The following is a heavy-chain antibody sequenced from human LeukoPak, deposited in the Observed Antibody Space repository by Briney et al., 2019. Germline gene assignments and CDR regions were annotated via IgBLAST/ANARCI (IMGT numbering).Heavy chain of an antibody. J-gene: IGHJ3*02. CDR3: ASNSQPYSSLNDAFDI. D-gene: IGHD6-13*01. CDR1: GFTFDDYA. V-gene: IGHV3-9*01. CDR2: LSWNSGSI. Sequence: GRSLRLSCAASGFTFDDYAMHWVRQAPGKGLEWVSGLSWNSGSIGYADSVKGRFTISRDNAKNSLYLQMNSLRAEDTALYYCASNSQPYSSLNDAFDIWGQGTMVTVSS.